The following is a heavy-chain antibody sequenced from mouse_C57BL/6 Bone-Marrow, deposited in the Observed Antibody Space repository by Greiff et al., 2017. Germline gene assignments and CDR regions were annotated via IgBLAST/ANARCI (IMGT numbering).Heavy chain of an antibody. Sequence: LVESGPELVKPGASVKISCKASGYSFTDYNMNWVKQSNGKSLEWIGVINPNYGTTSYNQKFKGKATLTVDQSSSTAYMQLNSLTSEDSAVYYCARRALDYYGSSRYYYAMDYWGQGTSVTVSS. J-gene: IGHJ4*01. V-gene: IGHV1-39*01. CDR3: ARRALDYYGSSRYYYAMDY. D-gene: IGHD1-1*01. CDR2: INPNYGTT. CDR1: GYSFTDYN.